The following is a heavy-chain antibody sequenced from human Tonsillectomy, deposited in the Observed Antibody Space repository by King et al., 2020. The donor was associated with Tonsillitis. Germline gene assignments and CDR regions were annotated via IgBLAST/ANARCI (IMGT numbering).Heavy chain of an antibody. J-gene: IGHJ4*02. CDR3: ASDVDAY. CDR1: GFTFSDYY. CDR2: ITGDGSSA. Sequence: VQLVESGGGIVQPGGSLRLSCAASGFTFSDYYMHWVRQAPGKGLVWISRITGDGSSASYADFVKGRFTVSRDNAKNTLYLEMNSLSDEDTAVYFCASDVDAYWGQGTLVTVSS. D-gene: IGHD5-24*01. V-gene: IGHV3-74*01.